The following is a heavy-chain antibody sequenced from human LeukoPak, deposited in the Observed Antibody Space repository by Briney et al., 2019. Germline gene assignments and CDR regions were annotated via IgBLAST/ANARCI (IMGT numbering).Heavy chain of an antibody. V-gene: IGHV4-4*07. CDR3: ARETRGYSYGPFDY. D-gene: IGHD5-18*01. CDR1: GGSISSYY. CDR2: IYTSGST. Sequence: SETLSLTCTVSGGSISSYYWSWIRQPAGKGLEWIGRIYTSGSTNYNPSLKSRVTMSVDTSKNQFSLKLGSVTAADTAVYYCARETRGYSYGPFDYWGQGTLVTVSS. J-gene: IGHJ4*02.